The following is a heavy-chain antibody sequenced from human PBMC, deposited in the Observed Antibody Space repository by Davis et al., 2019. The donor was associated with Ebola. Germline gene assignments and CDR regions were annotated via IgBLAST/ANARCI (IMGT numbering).Heavy chain of an antibody. Sequence: ASVKVSCKASGYTFTSYDINWVRQATGQGLEWMGWMNPNSGNTGYAQKFQGRVTMTRNTSISTAYMELSSLRSEDTAVYYCARDSHSAPPFDPWGQGTLVTVSS. CDR2: MNPNSGNT. V-gene: IGHV1-8*01. J-gene: IGHJ5*02. CDR3: ARDSHSAPPFDP. CDR1: GYTFTSYD. D-gene: IGHD2-21*01.